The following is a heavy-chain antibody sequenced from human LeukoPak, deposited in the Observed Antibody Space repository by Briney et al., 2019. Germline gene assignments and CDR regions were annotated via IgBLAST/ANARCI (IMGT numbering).Heavy chain of an antibody. CDR1: GFTYTSYW. V-gene: IGHV3-74*01. J-gene: IGHJ4*02. CDR3: ARASYSGNLGGY. CDR2: INNDGSIT. D-gene: IGHD1-26*01. Sequence: TGGSLRLSCVASGFTYTSYWMHWVRQAPGKGLVWVSRINNDGSITSYADSVKGRFTISRDNAKNTLYLQMNSLRAEDTAVYYCARASYSGNLGGYWGQGTLVTVSS.